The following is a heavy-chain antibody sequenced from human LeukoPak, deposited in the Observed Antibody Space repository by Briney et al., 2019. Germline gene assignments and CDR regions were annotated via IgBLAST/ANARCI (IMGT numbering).Heavy chain of an antibody. J-gene: IGHJ4*02. V-gene: IGHV1-46*01. CDR3: ARAPCSGGSCYSRFPFDY. CDR2: INPSGGST. Sequence: ASVKVSCKASGYTFTSYYMHWVRQAPGQGLEWMGIINPSGGSTSYAQKFQGRVTMTRDMSTSTVYMELSSLRSEDTAVYYCARAPCSGGSCYSRFPFDYWGQGTLVTVSS. D-gene: IGHD2-15*01. CDR1: GYTFTSYY.